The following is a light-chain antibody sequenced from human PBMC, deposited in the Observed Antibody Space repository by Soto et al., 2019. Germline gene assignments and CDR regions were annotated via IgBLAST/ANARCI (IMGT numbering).Light chain of an antibody. CDR2: DVN. CDR3: VSFAGGTYV. Sequence: QSVLTQPPSASLSPGQSVTISCTGTSSDVGAYIFVSWYQQHPGKAPKLMVYDVNRRPPGVPDRFFGSKSGNTASLTVSGLQAEDEADYYCVSFAGGTYVFGTGTKVTVL. V-gene: IGLV2-8*01. CDR1: SSDVGAYIF. J-gene: IGLJ1*01.